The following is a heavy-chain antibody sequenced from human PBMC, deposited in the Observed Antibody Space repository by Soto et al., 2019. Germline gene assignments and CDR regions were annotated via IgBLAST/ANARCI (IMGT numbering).Heavy chain of an antibody. V-gene: IGHV3-53*01. J-gene: IGHJ4*02. CDR2: IYSGGST. D-gene: IGHD6-19*01. CDR1: GFTVSSNY. CDR3: AWVGAVAGTSWDY. Sequence: EVQLVESGGGLIQPGGSLRLSCAASGFTVSSNYMSWVRQAPGKGLEWVSVIYSGGSTYYADSVKGRFTISRDNSKNTLYLQMNRCSAEDTAVYYCAWVGAVAGTSWDYWGQGTLVTVSS.